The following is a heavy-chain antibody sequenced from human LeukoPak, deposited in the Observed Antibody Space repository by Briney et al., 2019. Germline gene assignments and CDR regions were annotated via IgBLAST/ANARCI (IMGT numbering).Heavy chain of an antibody. V-gene: IGHV1-46*01. CDR2: INPSGGSA. CDR1: GYTFTSYY. Sequence: ASVKVSCKASGYTFTSYYMHWVRQAPGQGLEWMGIINPSGGSAIYAQNFQGRVTMTRDTSTSTFYMELSSLRSEDTAVYFSARDVASSGYYWDWGQGTLVTVSS. D-gene: IGHD3-22*01. CDR3: ARDVASSGYYWD. J-gene: IGHJ4*02.